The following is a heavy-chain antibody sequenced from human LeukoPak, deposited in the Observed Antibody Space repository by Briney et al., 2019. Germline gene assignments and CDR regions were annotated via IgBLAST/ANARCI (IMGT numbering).Heavy chain of an antibody. D-gene: IGHD3-10*01. V-gene: IGHV4-59*11. Sequence: SETLSLTCTVSGGSISSHYWSWIRQPPGKGLEWIGYIYYSGSTNYNPSLKSRVTISVDTSKNQFSLKLSSVTAADTAVYYCARTRSYGSGSYYLEPNYYYYMDVWGKGTTVTVS. CDR3: ARTRSYGSGSYYLEPNYYYYMDV. CDR1: GGSISSHY. J-gene: IGHJ6*03. CDR2: IYYSGST.